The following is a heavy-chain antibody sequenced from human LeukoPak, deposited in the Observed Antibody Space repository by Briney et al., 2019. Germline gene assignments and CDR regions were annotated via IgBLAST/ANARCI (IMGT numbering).Heavy chain of an antibody. V-gene: IGHV1-8*03. D-gene: IGHD5-18*01. J-gene: IGHJ6*03. CDR2: MNPNSGNT. Sequence: PGASVKVSCKASGYTFTSYDINWVRQATGQGLEWMGWMNPNSGNTGYAQKFEGRVTIPRNTSISTAYMELSSLRSEDTAVYYCARGLGSGYGAMDYYYMDVWGKGTTVTVSS. CDR3: ARGLGSGYGAMDYYYMDV. CDR1: GYTFTSYD.